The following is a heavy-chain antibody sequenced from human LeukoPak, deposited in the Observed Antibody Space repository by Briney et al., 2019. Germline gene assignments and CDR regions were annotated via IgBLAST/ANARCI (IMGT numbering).Heavy chain of an antibody. CDR3: AKGTAHWEIYDY. CDR2: INTRSSSS. CDR1: GFIFSIYN. J-gene: IGHJ4*02. Sequence: GGSLRLSCAASGFIFSIYNMNWVRQAPGKGLEWVSSINTRSSSSYYADSVKGRFAISRDNAKNSLYLQMNSLRVEDTAIYYCAKGTAHWEIYDYWGQGTLVTVSS. V-gene: IGHV3-21*04. D-gene: IGHD7-27*01.